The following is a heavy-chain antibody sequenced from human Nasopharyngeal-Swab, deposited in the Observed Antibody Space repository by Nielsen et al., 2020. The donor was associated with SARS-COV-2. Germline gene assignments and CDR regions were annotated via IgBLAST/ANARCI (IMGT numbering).Heavy chain of an antibody. Sequence: SATLSLTCTVSGGSISSYYWSWIRQPPGKGLEWIGSISYSGSTNYNPSLKSRVTISVDTSKNQFSLKLSSVTAADTAVYYCARDSGWSGYYLGYFDYWGQGTLVTVSS. D-gene: IGHD3-3*01. CDR3: ARDSGWSGYYLGYFDY. CDR1: GGSISSYY. V-gene: IGHV4-59*01. CDR2: ISYSGST. J-gene: IGHJ4*02.